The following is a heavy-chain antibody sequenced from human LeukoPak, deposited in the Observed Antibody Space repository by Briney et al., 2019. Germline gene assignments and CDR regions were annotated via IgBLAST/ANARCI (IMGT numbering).Heavy chain of an antibody. CDR2: ISSSSSYI. Sequence: PGGSLRLSCAASGFTFINAWMAWVRQAPGKGLEWVSSISSSSSYIYYADSVKGRFTISRDNAKNSLYLQMNSLRAEDTAVYYCASGTRPHTGMDVWGKGTTVTVSS. V-gene: IGHV3-21*01. J-gene: IGHJ6*03. CDR3: ASGTRPHTGMDV. D-gene: IGHD1-7*01. CDR1: GFTFINAW.